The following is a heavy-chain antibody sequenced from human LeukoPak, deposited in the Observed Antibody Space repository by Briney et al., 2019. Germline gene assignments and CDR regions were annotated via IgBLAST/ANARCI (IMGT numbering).Heavy chain of an antibody. Sequence: GGSPRPSREASGFTFCTFWMSWVRPAPGKRLGWVANKKQDGSQKYYVDSMKGRFTISKDNAKNSLYLQMNSLRAEDAAVYYCARVSRWALNHNPHYWGQGTLVTVSS. CDR2: KKQDGSQK. D-gene: IGHD1-14*01. CDR1: GFTFCTFW. J-gene: IGHJ4*02. CDR3: ARVSRWALNHNPHY. V-gene: IGHV3-7*03.